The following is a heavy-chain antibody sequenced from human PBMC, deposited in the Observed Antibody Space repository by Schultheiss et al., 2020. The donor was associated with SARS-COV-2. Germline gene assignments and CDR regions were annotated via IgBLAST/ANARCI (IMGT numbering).Heavy chain of an antibody. V-gene: IGHV3-23*01. CDR2: ISGSDGST. J-gene: IGHJ4*02. CDR3: AKATLGYCSGSKCYFFDQ. D-gene: IGHD2-15*01. CDR1: GFTFSSYA. Sequence: GGSLRLSCAASGFTFSSYAMSWVRQAPGKGLDWVSTISGSDGSTYYTDSVKGRFTISRDNSKNTLYLHMNSLRVEDTAVYYCAKATLGYCSGSKCYFFDQWGQGTLVTVSS.